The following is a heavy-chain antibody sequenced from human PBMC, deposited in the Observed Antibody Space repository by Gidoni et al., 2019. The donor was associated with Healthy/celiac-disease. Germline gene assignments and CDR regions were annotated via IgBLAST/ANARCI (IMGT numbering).Heavy chain of an antibody. CDR2: ISGSGGST. CDR1: GFTFSSYA. D-gene: IGHD3-10*01. CDR3: AKDGVGYGGY. J-gene: IGHJ4*02. Sequence: EVQLLESGGGLVQPGGSLRLSCAASGFTFSSYAMRWVRQAPGKGLEWVSAISGSGGSTYYADSVKGRFTISRDKAKNTLYLKMNSLRAEDTAVYYCAKDGVGYGGYWGQGTLVTVSS. V-gene: IGHV3-23*01.